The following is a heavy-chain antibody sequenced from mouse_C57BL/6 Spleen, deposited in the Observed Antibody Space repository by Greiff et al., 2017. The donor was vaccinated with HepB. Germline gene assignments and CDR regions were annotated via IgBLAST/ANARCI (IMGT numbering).Heavy chain of an antibody. CDR1: GYTFTSYW. CDR2: IYPSDSET. CDR3: AREGITTVVPNFDY. D-gene: IGHD1-1*01. J-gene: IGHJ2*01. V-gene: IGHV1-61*01. Sequence: QVQLQQPGAELVRPGSSVKLSCKASGYTFTSYWMDWVKQRPGQGLEWIGNIYPSDSETHYNQKFKDKATLTVDKSSSTAYMQLSSLTSEDSAVYYCAREGITTVVPNFDYWGQGTTLTVSS.